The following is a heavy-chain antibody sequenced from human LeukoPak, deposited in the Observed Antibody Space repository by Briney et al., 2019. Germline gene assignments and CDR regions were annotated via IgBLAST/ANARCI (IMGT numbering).Heavy chain of an antibody. CDR3: ARDRPEPYYDSSGPATHFDY. CDR2: IYTSGST. CDR1: GGSTRSYY. V-gene: IGHV4-4*07. Sequence: SHTLSLTCTVSGGSTRSYYWSWIRQPAGKGLEWIWRIYTSGSTNYNPSLKSRVTMSVDTSKNQFSLKLSSVTAADTAVYYRARDRPEPYYDSSGPATHFDYWGQGTLVTVSS. D-gene: IGHD3-22*01. J-gene: IGHJ4*02.